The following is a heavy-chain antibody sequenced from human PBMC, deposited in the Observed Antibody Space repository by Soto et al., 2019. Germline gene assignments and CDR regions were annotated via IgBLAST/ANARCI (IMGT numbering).Heavy chain of an antibody. CDR1: GGSFSGYY. Sequence: QVQLQQWGAGLLKPSETLSLTCAVYGGSFSGYYWSWIRQPPGKGLEWIGEINHSGSTNYNPSLKSRVTISVDTSKNQFSLKLSSVTAADTAVYYCALEAPSEGYTIDYWGQGTLVTVSS. J-gene: IGHJ4*02. CDR2: INHSGST. CDR3: ALEAPSEGYTIDY. D-gene: IGHD5-12*01. V-gene: IGHV4-34*01.